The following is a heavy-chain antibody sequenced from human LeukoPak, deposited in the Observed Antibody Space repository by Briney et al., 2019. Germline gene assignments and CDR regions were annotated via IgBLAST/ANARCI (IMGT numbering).Heavy chain of an antibody. J-gene: IGHJ4*02. CDR2: IKHDGSED. V-gene: IGHV3-7*04. CDR3: ARVLHKRNYDSSVYYGY. Sequence: PGGSLRLSCAASGFTFSNYWMTWVRQAPGKGLEWVANIKHDGSEDYYLDSVKGRFTISRDNAKNSLYLQMNSLRAEDTAVYYCARVLHKRNYDSSVYYGYWGQGTLVTVSS. CDR1: GFTFSNYW. D-gene: IGHD3-22*01.